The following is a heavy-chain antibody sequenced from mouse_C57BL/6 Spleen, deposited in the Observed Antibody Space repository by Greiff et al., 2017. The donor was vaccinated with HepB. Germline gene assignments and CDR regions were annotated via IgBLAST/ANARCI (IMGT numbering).Heavy chain of an antibody. D-gene: IGHD1-1*01. CDR3: ARDKYYYGSSYGLFDY. CDR1: GYSITSGYY. V-gene: IGHV3-6*01. Sequence: EVQLQESGPGLVKPSQSLSLTCSVTGYSITSGYYWNWIRQFPGNKLEWMGYISYDGSNNYNPSLKNRISITRDTSKNQFFLKLNSVTTEDTATYYCARDKYYYGSSYGLFDYWGQGTTLTVSS. J-gene: IGHJ2*01. CDR2: ISYDGSN.